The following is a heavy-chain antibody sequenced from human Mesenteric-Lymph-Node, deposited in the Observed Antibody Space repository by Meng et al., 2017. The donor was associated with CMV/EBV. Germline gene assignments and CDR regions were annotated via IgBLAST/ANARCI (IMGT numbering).Heavy chain of an antibody. CDR3: ARDGQYCTNGLCQFDY. Sequence: GESLKISCAASGFTFSNYAIHWVRQAPGKGLDWVALISFDGTNIQYSDSVKGRFIISRDNSKNNLYLQMNSLRPEDTAVYFCARDGQYCTNGLCQFDYWGQGTLVTVSS. V-gene: IGHV3-30-3*01. D-gene: IGHD2-8*01. CDR2: ISFDGTNI. J-gene: IGHJ4*02. CDR1: GFTFSNYA.